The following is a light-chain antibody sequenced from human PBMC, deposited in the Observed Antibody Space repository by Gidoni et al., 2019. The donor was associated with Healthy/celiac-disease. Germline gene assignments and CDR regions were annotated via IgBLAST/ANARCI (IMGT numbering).Light chain of an antibody. V-gene: IGKV3-20*01. Sequence: EIVLTQSPDTRSWSPGERATLSCRASQYVTSSYLAWYQQEPGQAPRLLIFGASTRATGIPDRFSGSGSGTDFTLTISRLEPEDFAVYFCQQYGTSPGTFGQGTKVEIK. CDR3: QQYGTSPGT. CDR1: QYVTSSY. CDR2: GAS. J-gene: IGKJ1*01.